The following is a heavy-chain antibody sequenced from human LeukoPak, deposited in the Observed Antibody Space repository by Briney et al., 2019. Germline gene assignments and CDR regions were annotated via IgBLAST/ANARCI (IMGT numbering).Heavy chain of an antibody. J-gene: IGHJ4*02. CDR2: IHYSGST. CDR1: GGSIGSYC. D-gene: IGHD6-19*01. V-gene: IGHV4-59*01. CDR3: ARDGVAGGFDF. Sequence: SETLSLTCTVSGGSIGSYCWNWIRQAPGKGLEWIGYIHYSGSTNHNSSLKSRVTISVDTSKNQYSLKLNSVTAADTAVYYCARDGVAGGFDFWGQGTLVTVSS.